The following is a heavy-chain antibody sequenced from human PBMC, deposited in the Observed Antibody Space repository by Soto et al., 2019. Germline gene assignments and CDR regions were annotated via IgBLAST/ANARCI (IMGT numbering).Heavy chain of an antibody. J-gene: IGHJ5*02. D-gene: IGHD3-10*01. CDR2: IIPIFGTA. CDR3: ARDSLGGSGSYHNWFDP. V-gene: IGHV1-69*01. Sequence: QVQLVQSGAEVKKPGSSVKVSCKASGGTFSSYAISWVRQAPGQGLEWMGGIIPIFGTANYAQKFQCRVTITADESTSTAYMELSSLRSEDTAVYYCARDSLGGSGSYHNWFDPWGQGTLVTVSS. CDR1: GGTFSSYA.